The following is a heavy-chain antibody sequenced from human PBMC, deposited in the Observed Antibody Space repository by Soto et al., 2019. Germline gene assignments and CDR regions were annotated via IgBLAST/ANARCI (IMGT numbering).Heavy chain of an antibody. Sequence: GGSLRLSCAGSGFTFSDYYMSWIRQAPGQGLEWVSYMSSSGVTVFYADSVKGRFTISRDNAKNSLYLQMYSLRAEDSAVYYCARNTISAAGADYYGLDVWGQGTTVTVS. CDR2: MSSSGVTV. CDR3: ARNTISAAGADYYGLDV. D-gene: IGHD6-13*01. CDR1: GFTFSDYY. J-gene: IGHJ6*02. V-gene: IGHV3-11*01.